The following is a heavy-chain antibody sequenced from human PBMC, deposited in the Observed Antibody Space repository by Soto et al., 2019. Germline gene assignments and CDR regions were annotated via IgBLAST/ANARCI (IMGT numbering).Heavy chain of an antibody. CDR1: GFTFDDYG. D-gene: IGHD3-22*01. CDR3: ARGGSGTDYYGSWFDP. CDR2: INWNGGST. V-gene: IGHV3-20*01. Sequence: GGSLRLSCAASGFTFDDYGMSWVRQAPGKGLEWVSGINWNGGSTGYADSVKGRFTISRDNAKNSLYLQMNSLRAEDTALYHCARGGSGTDYYGSWFDPWGQGTLVTVSS. J-gene: IGHJ5*02.